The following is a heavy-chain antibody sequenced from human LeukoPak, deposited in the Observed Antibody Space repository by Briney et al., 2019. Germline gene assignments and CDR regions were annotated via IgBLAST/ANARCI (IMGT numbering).Heavy chain of an antibody. CDR3: ARIRFGYDSSGYCDY. CDR2: IDWDDDK. CDR1: GFSLSTSGMC. J-gene: IGHJ4*02. D-gene: IGHD3-22*01. V-gene: IGHV2-70*11. Sequence: ESGPTLVNPTQTLTLTCTFSGFSLSTSGMCVSWIRQPPGKALEWLARIDWDDDKHYSTSLKTRLTISKDTSKNQVVLTMTNMDPVDTATYYCARIRFGYDSSGYCDYWGQGTLVAVSS.